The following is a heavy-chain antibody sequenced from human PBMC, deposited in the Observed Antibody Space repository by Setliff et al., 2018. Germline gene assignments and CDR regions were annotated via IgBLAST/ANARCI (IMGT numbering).Heavy chain of an antibody. CDR1: GGTFSSYA. D-gene: IGHD3-3*01. J-gene: IGHJ3*02. Sequence: WASVKVSCKASGGTFSSYAISWVRQAPGQGLEWMGGIIPIFGTANYAQKFQGRVTITADESTSTAYMELSSLRSEDTAMYYCARDATYYDFWSDYSPDAFDIWGQGTMVTVSS. CDR2: IIPIFGTA. CDR3: ARDATYYDFWSDYSPDAFDI. V-gene: IGHV1-69*13.